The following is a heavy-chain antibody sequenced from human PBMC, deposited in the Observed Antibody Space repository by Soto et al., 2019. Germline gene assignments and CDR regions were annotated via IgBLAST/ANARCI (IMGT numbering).Heavy chain of an antibody. J-gene: IGHJ4*01. D-gene: IGHD3-3*01. CDR3: AKDPYFDFWSGYYYFEY. V-gene: IGHV3-23*01. CDR2: TSGRGDST. CDR1: GFTFSRYA. Sequence: LRLSCAASGFTFSRYAMSWVRQAPGKGLEWVSATSGRGDSTYYADSVKGRFTVARDNSRNTLYLQMNSPRAEDMAVYYCAKDPYFDFWSGYYYFEYWGPGTLVNISS.